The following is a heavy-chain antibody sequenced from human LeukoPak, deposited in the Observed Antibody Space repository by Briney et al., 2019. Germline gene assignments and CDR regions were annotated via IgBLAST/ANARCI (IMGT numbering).Heavy chain of an antibody. D-gene: IGHD6-13*01. J-gene: IGHJ4*02. V-gene: IGHV3-20*04. CDR3: ARGSSFSNF. Sequence: PGGSLRLSCAASGFTFSNAWMTWVRQAPGKGLEWVSGINWNGGSRGYADSVKGRFTISRDNAKKFLYLQMNSLRAEDTAFYYCARGSSFSNFWGQGILVTVSS. CDR1: GFTFSNAW. CDR2: INWNGGSR.